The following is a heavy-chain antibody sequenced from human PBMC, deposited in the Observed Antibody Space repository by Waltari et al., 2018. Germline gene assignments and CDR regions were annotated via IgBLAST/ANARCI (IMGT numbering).Heavy chain of an antibody. Sequence: QLVQSGAEVKKHGASVKVSCKASGYIFSNYGFTWVRKAPGQGFEWMGWIYPYSGKTKYDQSLHGRVTLTTDTSTTTAYMEIRSLRSDDTAIYYCARDDADSSNFGGFWGQGTLVTVSS. J-gene: IGHJ4*02. CDR3: ARDDADSSNFGGF. CDR2: IYPYSGKT. D-gene: IGHD6-13*01. V-gene: IGHV1-18*01. CDR1: GYIFSNYG.